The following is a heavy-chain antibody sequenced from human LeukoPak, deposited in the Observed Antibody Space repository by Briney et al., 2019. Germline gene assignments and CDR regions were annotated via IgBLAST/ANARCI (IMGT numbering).Heavy chain of an antibody. CDR3: ARHGCARITMILPTAPPI. Sequence: GGSLRLSCAASGFTFSRYAMHWVRQAPGKGLEWVSSISGSSTYIFYADSVKGRFTISRDNAKNSLYLQMNSLRAEDTAVYYCARHGCARITMILPTAPPIWGQGRMVTVSS. CDR1: GFTFSRYA. J-gene: IGHJ3*02. V-gene: IGHV3-21*01. CDR2: ISGSSTYI. D-gene: IGHD3-22*01.